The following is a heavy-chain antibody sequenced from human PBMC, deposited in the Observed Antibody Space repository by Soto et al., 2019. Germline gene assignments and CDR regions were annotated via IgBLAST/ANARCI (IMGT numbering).Heavy chain of an antibody. CDR2: ISAYNGNT. D-gene: IGHD3-3*01. CDR3: ARLIRFLEWSGPYYYGMDV. Sequence: GASVKVSCKASGYTFTSYGISWVRQAPGQGLEWMGWISAYNGNTNYAQKLQGRVTMTTDTSTSTAYMELRSLRSDDTAVYYCARLIRFLEWSGPYYYGMDVWGQGTTVTVSS. J-gene: IGHJ6*02. CDR1: GYTFTSYG. V-gene: IGHV1-18*01.